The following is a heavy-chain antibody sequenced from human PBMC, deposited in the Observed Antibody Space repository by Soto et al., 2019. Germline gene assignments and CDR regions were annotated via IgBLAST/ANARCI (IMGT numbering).Heavy chain of an antibody. CDR1: GFTFDDYA. D-gene: IGHD1-26*01. J-gene: IGHJ4*02. CDR3: ARARVRATTPFDY. V-gene: IGHV3-20*04. CDR2: INWNGGST. Sequence: PGGSLRLSCAASGFTFDDYAINWVRQAPGKGLEWVSGINWNGGSTGYADSVKGRFTISRDNAKNSLYLQMNSLRAEDTALYYCARARVRATTPFDYWGQGTLVTVSS.